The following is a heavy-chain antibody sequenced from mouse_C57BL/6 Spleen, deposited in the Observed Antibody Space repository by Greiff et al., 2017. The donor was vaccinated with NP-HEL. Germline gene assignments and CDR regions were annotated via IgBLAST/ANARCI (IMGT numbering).Heavy chain of an antibody. J-gene: IGHJ4*01. Sequence: QVQLKQPGAELVRPGTSVKLSCKASGYTFTSYWMHWVKQRPGQDLEWIGVIDPSDSYTNYNQKFKGKATLTVDTSSSTAYMQLSSLTSEDSAVYYCARPPYYYGSSLGAMDYWGQGTSVTVSS. CDR1: GYTFTSYW. CDR2: IDPSDSYT. D-gene: IGHD1-1*01. CDR3: ARPPYYYGSSLGAMDY. V-gene: IGHV1-59*01.